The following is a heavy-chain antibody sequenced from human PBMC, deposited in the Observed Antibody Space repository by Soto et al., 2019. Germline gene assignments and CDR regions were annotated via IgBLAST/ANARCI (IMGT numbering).Heavy chain of an antibody. CDR2: ISYDGSNK. V-gene: IGHV3-30-3*01. CDR1: GFTFSSYA. J-gene: IGHJ4*02. D-gene: IGHD5-18*01. CDR3: GSTLVSYRYGPFDY. Sequence: PGGSLRLSCSASGFTFSSYAMHWVRQSPVKGLEWVAVISYDGSNKYYADSVKGRFTISRDNSKNTLYLQMNSLRAEDTAVYYCGSTLVSYRYGPFDYWGKRTRVTVSS.